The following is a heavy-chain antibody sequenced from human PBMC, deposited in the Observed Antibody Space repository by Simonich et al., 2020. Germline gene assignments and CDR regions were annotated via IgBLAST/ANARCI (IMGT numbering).Heavy chain of an antibody. CDR3: ARVGYSNYYYYGMDV. Sequence: QVQLQESGPGLVKPSETLSLTCAVSGYSISSGSYWGWIRQPPGKGLERIGSIYHSGSTYYNPSLKSRVTISVDTSKNQFSLKLSSVTAADTAVYYCARVGYSNYYYYGMDVWGQGTTVTVSS. CDR1: GYSISSGSY. CDR2: IYHSGST. J-gene: IGHJ6*02. D-gene: IGHD6-13*01. V-gene: IGHV4-38-2*01.